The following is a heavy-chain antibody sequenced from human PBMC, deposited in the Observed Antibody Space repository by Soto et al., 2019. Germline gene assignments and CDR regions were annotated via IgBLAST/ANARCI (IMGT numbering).Heavy chain of an antibody. CDR1: GGTFSSYA. V-gene: IGHV1-69*13. D-gene: IGHD6-13*01. CDR3: ARDEFAGNRYFDY. CDR2: IIPIFGTA. J-gene: IGHJ4*02. Sequence: GASVKVSCKASGGTFSSYAISWVRQAPGQGLEWMGGIIPIFGTANYAQKFQGRVTITADESTSTAYMELSSLRSEDTAVYYCARDEFAGNRYFDYWGQGTLVTVSS.